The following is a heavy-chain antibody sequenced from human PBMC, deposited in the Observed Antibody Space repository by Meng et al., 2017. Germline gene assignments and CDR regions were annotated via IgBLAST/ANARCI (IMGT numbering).Heavy chain of an antibody. CDR2: ISYDGSNK. V-gene: IGHV3-30*04. J-gene: IGHJ4*02. CDR3: ARDHGYYDSSGYYYAGYVDY. CDR1: GFTFSSYA. Sequence: GESLKISCAASGFTFSSYAMHWVRQAPGKGLEWVAVISYDGSNKYYADSVKGRFTISRDNSKNTLYLQMNSLRAEDTAVYYCARDHGYYDSSGYYYAGYVDYWGQGTLVTVSS. D-gene: IGHD3-22*01.